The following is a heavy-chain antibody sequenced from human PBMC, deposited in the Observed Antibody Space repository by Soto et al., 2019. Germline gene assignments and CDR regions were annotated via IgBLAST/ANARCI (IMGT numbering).Heavy chain of an antibody. CDR1: GFTFSSHG. CDR3: ARDYSSISYGFDS. D-gene: IGHD6-13*01. Sequence: GGSLRLSCAASGFTFSSHGMHWVRQAPGKGLEWVAVIYYDGSNEYYADSVKGRFTISRDNSKNTLYLQMNSLRAEDTAVYYCARDYSSISYGFDSWGQGTLVTVSS. V-gene: IGHV3-33*01. CDR2: IYYDGSNE. J-gene: IGHJ4*02.